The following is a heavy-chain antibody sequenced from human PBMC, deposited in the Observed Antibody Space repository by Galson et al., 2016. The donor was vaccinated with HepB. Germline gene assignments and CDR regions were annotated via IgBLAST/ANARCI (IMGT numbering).Heavy chain of an antibody. Sequence: SLRLSCAASGFTFSTYGMHWVRQAPGKGLEWVAVISFDGSHKYYADSVKGRFTISRENSKNTLYLQMNSLRAEDTALDYCAKEAPIDYWGQGTLVTVSS. CDR3: AKEAPIDY. CDR2: ISFDGSHK. CDR1: GFTFSTYG. V-gene: IGHV3-30*18. J-gene: IGHJ4*02.